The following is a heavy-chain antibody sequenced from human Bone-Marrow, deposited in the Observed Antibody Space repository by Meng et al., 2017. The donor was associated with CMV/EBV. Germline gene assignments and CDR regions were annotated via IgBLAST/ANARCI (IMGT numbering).Heavy chain of an antibody. CDR1: GFTFSSYA. CDR3: ARDGSLVVPAALDY. CDR2: ISSSGSTI. J-gene: IGHJ4*02. Sequence: GESLKISCAASGFTFSSYAMHWVRQAPGKGLEWVSYISSSGSTIYYADSVKGRFTISRDNAKNSLYLQMNSLRAEDTAVYYCARDGSLVVPAALDYWGQGTLVTVSS. D-gene: IGHD2-2*01. V-gene: IGHV3-48*03.